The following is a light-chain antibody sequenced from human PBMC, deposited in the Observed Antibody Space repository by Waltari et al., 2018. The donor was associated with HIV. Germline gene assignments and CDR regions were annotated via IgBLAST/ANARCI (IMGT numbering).Light chain of an antibody. Sequence: EIVLTQSPATLSSSPGERATLSCRASQSVSRYLAWYQQKPGQAPRLLIYDASNRATGIPARFSGRGSGTDFTLTISSLEPEDFAVYYCQQRSNWPSYTFGQGTKLEIK. J-gene: IGKJ2*01. CDR2: DAS. CDR3: QQRSNWPSYT. CDR1: QSVSRY. V-gene: IGKV3-11*01.